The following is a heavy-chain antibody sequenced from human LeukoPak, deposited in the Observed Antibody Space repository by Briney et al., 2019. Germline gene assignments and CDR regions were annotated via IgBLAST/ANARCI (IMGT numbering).Heavy chain of an antibody. Sequence: GESLKISCKGPGYSFTSYWIGWVRQMPGKGLEWMGIIYPGDSDTRYSPSFQGQVAISADKSISTAYLQWSSLKASDTAMYYCASTYYYDSSGYLDAFDIWGQGTMVTVSS. CDR2: IYPGDSDT. V-gene: IGHV5-51*01. CDR3: ASTYYYDSSGYLDAFDI. CDR1: GYSFTSYW. J-gene: IGHJ3*02. D-gene: IGHD3-22*01.